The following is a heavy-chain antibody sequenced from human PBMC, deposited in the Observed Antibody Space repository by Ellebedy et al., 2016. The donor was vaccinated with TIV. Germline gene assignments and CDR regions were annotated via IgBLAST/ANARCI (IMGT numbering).Heavy chain of an antibody. D-gene: IGHD6-6*01. CDR1: GGTFSSHA. CDR3: ARDGYSSSSFDY. J-gene: IGHJ4*02. V-gene: IGHV1-18*01. CDR2: ISAYNGNT. Sequence: ASVKVSCXASGGTFSSHAISRVRQAPGQGLEWMGWISAYNGNTNYAQKLQGRVTMTTDTSTSTAYMELRSLRSDDTAVYYCARDGYSSSSFDYWGQGTLVTVS.